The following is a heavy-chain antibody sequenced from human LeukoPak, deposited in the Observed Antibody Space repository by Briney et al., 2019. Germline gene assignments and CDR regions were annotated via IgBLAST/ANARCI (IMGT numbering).Heavy chain of an antibody. CDR1: GFTFSSYA. Sequence: HPGGSLRLSCAASGFTFSSYAMSWVRQAPGKGLEWVSAISGSGGSTYYADSVKGRFTISRDNSKNTLYLQMNSLRAEDTAVYYCAKLWSGYRDAFDIWGQGTMVTVSS. CDR2: ISGSGGST. J-gene: IGHJ3*02. CDR3: AKLWSGYRDAFDI. V-gene: IGHV3-23*01. D-gene: IGHD3-3*01.